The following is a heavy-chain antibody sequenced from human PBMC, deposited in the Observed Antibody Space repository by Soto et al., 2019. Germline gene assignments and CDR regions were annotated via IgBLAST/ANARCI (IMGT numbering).Heavy chain of an antibody. Sequence: QVQLQESGPGLVKPSETLSLTCTVSGGSVSSGSYYWSWIRQPPGKGLEWIGYIYYSGSTNYNPSLKSRVTISVDTSKNQFSLKLSSVTAADTAVYYCARDRYSSGWYGDYGMDVWGQGTTVTVSS. V-gene: IGHV4-61*01. CDR2: IYYSGST. J-gene: IGHJ6*02. D-gene: IGHD6-19*01. CDR1: GGSVSSGSYY. CDR3: ARDRYSSGWYGDYGMDV.